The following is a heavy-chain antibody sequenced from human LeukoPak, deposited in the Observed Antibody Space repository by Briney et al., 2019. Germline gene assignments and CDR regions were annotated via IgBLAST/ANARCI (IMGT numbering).Heavy chain of an antibody. CDR2: INHSGTT. CDR3: ARVRDNNSSSSPGVPYYFDY. CDR1: SGSFSGYY. Sequence: SETLSLTCAVYSGSFSGYYWSWIRQPPGKGLEWIGEINHSGTTNYNPSLKSRVTISVDTSKNQFSLKLSSVTAADTAVYYCARVRDNNSSSSPGVPYYFDYWGQGTLVTVSS. J-gene: IGHJ4*02. V-gene: IGHV4-34*01. D-gene: IGHD6-6*01.